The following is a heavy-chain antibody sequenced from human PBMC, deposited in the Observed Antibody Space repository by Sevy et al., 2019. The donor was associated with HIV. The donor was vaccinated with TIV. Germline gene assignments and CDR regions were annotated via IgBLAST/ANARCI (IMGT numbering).Heavy chain of an antibody. Sequence: SETLSLTCAVYGGSFSGYYWSWIRQPPGKGLEWIGEINHSGSTNYNPSLKSRVTISVDTSKNQFSLKLSSVTAADTAVYYCARGRSYYDYVRGSYRYTGLYFDYWGQGTLVTVSS. D-gene: IGHD3-16*02. V-gene: IGHV4-34*01. CDR2: INHSGST. CDR1: GGSFSGYY. J-gene: IGHJ4*02. CDR3: ARGRSYYDYVRGSYRYTGLYFDY.